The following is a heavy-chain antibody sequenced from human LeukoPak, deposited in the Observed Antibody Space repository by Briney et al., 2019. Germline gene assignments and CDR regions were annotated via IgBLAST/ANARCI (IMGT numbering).Heavy chain of an antibody. CDR1: GFTFSDYY. Sequence: GGSLRLSCAASGFTFSDYYMSWIRQAPGKGLEWVSYISSSSSSYTNYADSVKGRFTISRDNAKNSLYLQMNSLRAEDTAVYYCARVRPLRRVNWFDPWGQGTLVTVSS. J-gene: IGHJ5*02. V-gene: IGHV3-11*05. D-gene: IGHD1-14*01. CDR3: ARVRPLRRVNWFDP. CDR2: ISSSSSSYT.